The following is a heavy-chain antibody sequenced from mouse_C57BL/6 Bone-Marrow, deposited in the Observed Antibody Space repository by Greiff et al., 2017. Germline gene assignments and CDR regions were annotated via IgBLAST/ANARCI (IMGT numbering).Heavy chain of an antibody. CDR1: GYTFTSYG. CDR3: ARRRYGPDY. V-gene: IGHV1-81*01. Sequence: LVESGAELARPGASVKLSCTASGYTFTSYGISWVKQRTGQGLEWIGEIYPRSGNTYYNEKFKGKATLTADKSSSTAYMQLRSLTSEDSAVYFWARRRYGPDYWGQGTTLTVSS. CDR2: IYPRSGNT. J-gene: IGHJ2*01. D-gene: IGHD1-1*02.